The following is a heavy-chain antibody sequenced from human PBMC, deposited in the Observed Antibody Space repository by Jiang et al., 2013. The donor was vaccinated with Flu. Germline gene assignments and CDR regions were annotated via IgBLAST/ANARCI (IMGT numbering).Heavy chain of an antibody. Sequence: GLVKPSETLSLTCTVSDDPISSGYYGGWIRQTPGKGLEWIGTMYYSGSTWYNPSLKSRLIISADTSKNQFSLRLRSMTAADTAVYYCATTAAGPYWYFDLWGRGTLVTVSS. CDR3: ATTAAGPYWYFDL. CDR2: MYYSGST. CDR1: DDPISSGYY. J-gene: IGHJ2*01. V-gene: IGHV4-38-2*02. D-gene: IGHD6-13*01.